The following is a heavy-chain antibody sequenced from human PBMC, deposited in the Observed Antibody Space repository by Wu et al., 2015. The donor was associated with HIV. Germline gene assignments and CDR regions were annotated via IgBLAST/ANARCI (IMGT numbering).Heavy chain of an antibody. D-gene: IGHD4-11*01. V-gene: IGHV1-46*03. Sequence: QVQLVQSGAEVKKPGASVKVSCKASGYTFTSYYMHWVRQAPGQGLEWMGIIDPSGGSTSYAQKFQGRVTMTRDTSTSTVYMELSSLRSEDTAVYYCARDLGSKGPFDYWGQGTLVTVSS. CDR3: ARDLGSKGPFDY. J-gene: IGHJ4*02. CDR2: IDPSGGST. CDR1: GYTFTSYY.